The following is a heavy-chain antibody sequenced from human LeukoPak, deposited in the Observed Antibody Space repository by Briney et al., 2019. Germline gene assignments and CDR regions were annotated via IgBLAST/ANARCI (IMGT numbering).Heavy chain of an antibody. V-gene: IGHV4-34*01. J-gene: IGHJ4*02. CDR1: GFTFSSYS. CDR2: INHSGST. D-gene: IGHD3-10*01. CDR3: ARVRWGYYAY. Sequence: GSLRLSCAASGFTFSSYSMNWVRQPPGKGLEWIGEINHSGSTNYSPSLKSRVTISVDTSKNQFSLKLSSVTAADTAVYYCARVRWGYYAYWGQGTLVTVSS.